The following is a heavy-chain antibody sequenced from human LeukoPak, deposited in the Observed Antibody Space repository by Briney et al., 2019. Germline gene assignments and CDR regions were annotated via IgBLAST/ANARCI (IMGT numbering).Heavy chain of an antibody. J-gene: IGHJ4*02. V-gene: IGHV5-51*01. CDR2: IYPGDSDT. D-gene: IGHD1-26*01. CDR3: ARTTSPGGSYYGDY. CDR1: GYTFTSYW. Sequence: GESLKISCKGSGYTFTSYWIGWARQMPGKGLEWMGIIYPGDSDTRYSPSFQGQVTISADKSISTAYLQWSSLKASDTAMYYRARTTSPGGSYYGDYWGQGTLVTVSS.